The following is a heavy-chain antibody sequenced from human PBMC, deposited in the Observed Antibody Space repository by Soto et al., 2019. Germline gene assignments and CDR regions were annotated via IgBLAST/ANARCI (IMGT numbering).Heavy chain of an antibody. Sequence: GESLKISCKGSGYSFTSYWIGWVRQMPGKGLEWMGIIDPGDSDTRYSPSFQGQVTISADKSISTAYLQWSSLKASDTAMYYCARLAEGRRVGPFRGYFDYWGQGTLVTVSS. CDR1: GYSFTSYW. CDR2: IDPGDSDT. J-gene: IGHJ4*02. CDR3: ARLAEGRRVGPFRGYFDY. V-gene: IGHV5-51*01. D-gene: IGHD1-26*01.